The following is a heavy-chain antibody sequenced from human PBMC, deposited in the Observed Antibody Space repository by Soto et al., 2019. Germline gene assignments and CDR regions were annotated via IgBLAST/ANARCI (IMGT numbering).Heavy chain of an antibody. CDR1: GFTFSSYW. V-gene: IGHV3-7*03. Sequence: PGGALRLSCGASGFTFSSYWMIWVRQAPGKPLECVANINHDGRETYYVDSVRGRFTISRDNANSTLYLQMDSLGVEDTAVYYCARGTSHYNYAHVWHWGQGILVTVSS. CDR3: ARGTSHYNYAHVWH. J-gene: IGHJ4*02. CDR2: INHDGRET. D-gene: IGHD3-16*01.